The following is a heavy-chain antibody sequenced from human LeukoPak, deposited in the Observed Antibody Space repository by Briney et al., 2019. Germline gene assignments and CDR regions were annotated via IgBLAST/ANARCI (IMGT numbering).Heavy chain of an antibody. V-gene: IGHV4-59*11. CDR1: GGFISSHY. CDR3: ARTKRATTSYDACDI. Sequence: SETLSLTCTVSGGFISSHYWSWIRQPPGKGLEWIGYIYYTGSTNYNPSLKSRVTISADTSKNQFSLKLNSVTAADTAVYYCARTKRATTSYDACDIWGQGTMVTVSS. J-gene: IGHJ3*02. CDR2: IYYTGST. D-gene: IGHD1-26*01.